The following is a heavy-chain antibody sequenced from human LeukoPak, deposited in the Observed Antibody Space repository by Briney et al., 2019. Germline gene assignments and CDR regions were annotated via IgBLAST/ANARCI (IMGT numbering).Heavy chain of an antibody. CDR3: ARDPYNGAYSEGYYYYYMDV. Sequence: GGSLRLPCAASGFTFSSYEMNWVRQAPGKGLEWISAITSSSSYTFYADSVKGRFTISRDNAQNSLYLQMNSLRVEDTAIYYCARDPYNGAYSEGYYYYYMDVWGKGTTVTVSS. V-gene: IGHV3-21*01. CDR1: GFTFSSYE. J-gene: IGHJ6*03. CDR2: ITSSSSYT. D-gene: IGHD1-1*01.